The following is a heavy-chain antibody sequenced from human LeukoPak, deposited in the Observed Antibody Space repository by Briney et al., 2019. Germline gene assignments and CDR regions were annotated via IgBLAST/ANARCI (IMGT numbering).Heavy chain of an antibody. CDR3: AKDSGSLIPVDY. CDR1: GFTFSSYA. CDR2: IRYDGSNK. J-gene: IGHJ4*02. Sequence: GGSLRLSCAASGFTFSSYAMHWVRQAPGKGLEWVAFIRYDGSNKYYADSVKGRFTISRDNSKNSLYLQMNSLRAEDTAVYYCAKDSGSLIPVDYSGQGTLVTVSS. V-gene: IGHV3-30*02. D-gene: IGHD1-26*01.